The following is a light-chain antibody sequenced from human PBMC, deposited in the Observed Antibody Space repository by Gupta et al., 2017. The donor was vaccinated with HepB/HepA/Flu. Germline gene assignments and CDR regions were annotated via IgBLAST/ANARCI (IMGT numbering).Light chain of an antibody. Sequence: EIVMTQSPATLSVSPGERATPSCRASQSVSSNLSWYQQKPGQAPRLLIYGTFTRATGIPARFSGSGSGTEFTLTISSLQSEDFAIYYCHQYNSWPRGTFGQGTKVEIK. V-gene: IGKV3-15*01. CDR2: GTF. CDR3: HQYNSWPRGT. CDR1: QSVSSN. J-gene: IGKJ1*01.